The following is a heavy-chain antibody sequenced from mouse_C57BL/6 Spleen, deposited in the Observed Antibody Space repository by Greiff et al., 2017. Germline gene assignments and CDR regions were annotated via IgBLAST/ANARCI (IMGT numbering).Heavy chain of an antibody. CDR2: IDPSDSET. D-gene: IGHD2-5*01. CDR3: AREEDSNLAMDY. CDR1: GYTFTSYW. J-gene: IGHJ4*01. V-gene: IGHV1-52*01. Sequence: QVQLQQPGAELVRPGSSVKLSCKASGYTFTSYWMHWVKQRPIQGLEWIGNIDPSDSETHYNQKFKDKATLTVDKSASTAYMQLSSLTSEDSAVYYCAREEDSNLAMDYWGQGTSVTVSS.